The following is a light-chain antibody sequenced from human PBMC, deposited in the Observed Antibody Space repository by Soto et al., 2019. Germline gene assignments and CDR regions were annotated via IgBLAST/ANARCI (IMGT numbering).Light chain of an antibody. CDR1: SSNIGAGYG. Sequence: QAVVTQPPSVSGAPGQRVTISCTGSSSNIGAGYGVHWYQQLPGTAPKLLIYGDSNRPSGVPDRFSGSKSGTSASLAITGLQAEDEADYYCQSYDSSLSGSYVFGTATKVTVL. J-gene: IGLJ1*01. V-gene: IGLV1-40*01. CDR3: QSYDSSLSGSYV. CDR2: GDS.